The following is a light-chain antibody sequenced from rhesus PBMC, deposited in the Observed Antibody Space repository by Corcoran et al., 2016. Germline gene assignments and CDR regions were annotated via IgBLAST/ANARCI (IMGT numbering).Light chain of an antibody. CDR3: QQYNDLVHS. J-gene: IGKJ2*01. CDR2: IAS. V-gene: IGKV3-40*01. Sequence: EIVMTQSPGTLSLSPGETATLSCRARRSVGSYLAWFQQKPGPAPKLLVHIASFRAPGIPERFSGSGSGTDFTLTITNLEPEDFGIYHCQQYNDLVHSFGQRTKVEIK. CDR1: RSVGSY.